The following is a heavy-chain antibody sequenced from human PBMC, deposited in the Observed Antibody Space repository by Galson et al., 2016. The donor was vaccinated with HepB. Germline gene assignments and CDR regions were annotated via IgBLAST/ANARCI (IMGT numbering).Heavy chain of an antibody. CDR2: IHTGGST. J-gene: IGHJ5*02. CDR3: ARVYYPNWFDP. V-gene: IGHV3-53*01. CDR1: GFTFSSYA. Sequence: SLRLSCAASGFTFSSYAMTWVRQAPGKGLEWVSVIHTGGSTYYADSVKGRFTISRDNSKNTLYLQMNSLRAEDTAVYYCARVYYPNWFDPWGQGTLVTVSS. D-gene: IGHD3-10*01.